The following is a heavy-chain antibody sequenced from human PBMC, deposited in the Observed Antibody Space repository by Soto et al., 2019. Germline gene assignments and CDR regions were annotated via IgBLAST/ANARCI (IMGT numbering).Heavy chain of an antibody. D-gene: IGHD6-25*01. CDR1: SGSFSGHY. CDR3: AAQSSGWYGMDV. CDR2: INQSGST. J-gene: IGHJ6*02. V-gene: IGHV4-34*01. Sequence: KPSETLSLTCAVYSGSFSGHYWNWIRQPPGKGLEWIGEINQSGSTNYNPSLKSRVTISLETSKNQFSLKLSSVTAADTAVYYCAAQSSGWYGMDVWGQGTTVTVSS.